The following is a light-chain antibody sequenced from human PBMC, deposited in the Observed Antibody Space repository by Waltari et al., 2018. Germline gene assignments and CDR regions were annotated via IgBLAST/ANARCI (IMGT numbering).Light chain of an antibody. CDR2: TTN. V-gene: IGLV8-61*01. Sequence: TVVTQEASLSVSPGGTVTLTCGLTSGSVSTSNSPSWFQQTPGQAPRTLIYTTNTRPSGVPDRFSGSILGNKAALTITGAQADDESDYYCMLYMGSDIGLFGGGTRLTVL. CDR1: SGSVSTSNS. J-gene: IGLJ2*01. CDR3: MLYMGSDIGL.